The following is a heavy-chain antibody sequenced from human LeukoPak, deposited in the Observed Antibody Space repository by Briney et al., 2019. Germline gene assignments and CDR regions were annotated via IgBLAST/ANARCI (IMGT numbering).Heavy chain of an antibody. CDR2: ISNTGNT. J-gene: IGHJ2*01. CDR1: GGSVSSYY. CDR3: ARYSSSPWGWYFDL. D-gene: IGHD6-13*01. V-gene: IGHV4-59*08. Sequence: SETLSLMSTVSGGSVSSYYWSWIRQPPGKGLEWIGYISNTGNTDYNPSLKSRVTISVDTSKNQFSLKLSSVTAADTAVYYCARYSSSPWGWYFDLWGRGTLVAVSS.